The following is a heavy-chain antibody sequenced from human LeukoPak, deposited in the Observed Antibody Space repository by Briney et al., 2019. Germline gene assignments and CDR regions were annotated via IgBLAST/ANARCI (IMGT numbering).Heavy chain of an antibody. Sequence: GGSLRLSCAASGFTFSSYAMSWVRQAPGEGLEWVSAICGSGGSTYYADSVKGRFTISRDNSKNTLYLQMNSLRAEDTAVYYCVREARESGGFDYWGQGTLVTVSS. CDR1: GFTFSSYA. V-gene: IGHV3-23*01. D-gene: IGHD5-24*01. J-gene: IGHJ4*02. CDR2: ICGSGGST. CDR3: VREARESGGFDY.